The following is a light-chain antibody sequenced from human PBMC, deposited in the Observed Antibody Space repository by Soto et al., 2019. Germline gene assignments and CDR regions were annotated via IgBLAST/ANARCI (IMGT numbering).Light chain of an antibody. Sequence: DIQMTQSPSSLSASVGDRVTITCRASQNIDNYLNWYQQKPGKAPKLLIYAASNLQSGVPSRFSGSGSGTYFTLTVSSLQPEDFATYFCQQSYNTPWTFGQGTKVEIK. CDR2: AAS. CDR3: QQSYNTPWT. CDR1: QNIDNY. V-gene: IGKV1-39*01. J-gene: IGKJ1*01.